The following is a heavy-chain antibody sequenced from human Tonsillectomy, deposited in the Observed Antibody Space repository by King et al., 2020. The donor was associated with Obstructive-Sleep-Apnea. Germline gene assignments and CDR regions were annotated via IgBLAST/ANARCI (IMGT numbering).Heavy chain of an antibody. Sequence: YWNWIRQPPGKGLEWIGEINDSGSTNFNPSLKSRVTMSVDTSKNHISLNLTSVTAADTAVHFCASTPGCGYGIWSLDYWGHGTLLTVSS. CDR1: Y. J-gene: IGHJ4*01. CDR3: ASTPGCGYGIWSLDY. D-gene: IGHD5-18*01. CDR2: INDSGST. V-gene: IGHV4-34*01.